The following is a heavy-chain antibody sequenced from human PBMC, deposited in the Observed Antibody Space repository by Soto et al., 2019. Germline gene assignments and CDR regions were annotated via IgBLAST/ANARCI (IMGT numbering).Heavy chain of an antibody. J-gene: IGHJ4*02. D-gene: IGHD4-4*01. Sequence: EVQLLESGGGLVQPGGSLRLSCAASGFTFSSYAMSWVRQAPGKGLEWVSAISGSGGSTYYADSVKGRFTISRDNSKNTLYLQINSLRADDTAVYYCAKDLDYSNYFRVSGFDYWGQGTLVTVSS. CDR3: AKDLDYSNYFRVSGFDY. CDR1: GFTFSSYA. CDR2: ISGSGGST. V-gene: IGHV3-23*01.